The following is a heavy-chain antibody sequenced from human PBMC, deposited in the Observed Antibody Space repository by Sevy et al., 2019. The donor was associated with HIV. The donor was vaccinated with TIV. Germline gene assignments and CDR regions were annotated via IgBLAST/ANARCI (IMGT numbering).Heavy chain of an antibody. CDR1: GGSISSYY. D-gene: IGHD1-1*01. J-gene: IGHJ5*02. CDR3: ARKGVSASDDTFDP. CDR2: ISYSGST. V-gene: IGHV4-59*08. Sequence: SETLSLTCTVSGGSISSYYWSWIRQPPGKGLEWIGYISYSGSTNYNPSLKSRVTISIDTSKNQFSLKLSSMTAADTAVYYCARKGVSASDDTFDPLGQGTLVTVSS.